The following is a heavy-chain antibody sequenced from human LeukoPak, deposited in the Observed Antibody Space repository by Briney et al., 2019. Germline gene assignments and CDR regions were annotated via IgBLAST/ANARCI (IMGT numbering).Heavy chain of an antibody. CDR2: IYYSGST. V-gene: IGHV4-39*07. J-gene: IGHJ3*02. CDR3: ATSPPVVPAAITAFDI. CDR1: GGSISSSSYY. D-gene: IGHD2-2*01. Sequence: SETLSLTCTVSGGSISSSSYYWGWIRQPPGKGLEWIGSIYYSGSTYYNPSLKSRVTISVDTSKNQFSLKLSSVAAADTAVYYCATSPPVVPAAITAFDIWGQGTMVTVSS.